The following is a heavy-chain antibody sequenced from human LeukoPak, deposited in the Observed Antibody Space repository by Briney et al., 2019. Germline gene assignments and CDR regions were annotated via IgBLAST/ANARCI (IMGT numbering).Heavy chain of an antibody. D-gene: IGHD2-2*02. CDR1: GGSISSYY. CDR3: ARERGRYCSSTSCYKDPFDY. Sequence: PSETLSLTCTVSGGSISSYYWSWIRQPPGKGLERIGYIYYSGSTNYNPSLKSRVTISVDTSKNQFSLKLSSVTAADTAVYYCARERGRYCSSTSCYKDPFDYWGQGTLVTVSS. V-gene: IGHV4-59*12. J-gene: IGHJ4*02. CDR2: IYYSGST.